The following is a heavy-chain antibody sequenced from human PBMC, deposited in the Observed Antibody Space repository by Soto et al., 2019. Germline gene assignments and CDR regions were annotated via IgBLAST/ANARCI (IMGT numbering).Heavy chain of an antibody. J-gene: IGHJ3*02. Sequence: PSQTLSLTCAISGDSVSSNSAAWNWIRQSPSRGHEWLGRTYYRSKWYNDYAVSVKSRITINPDTSKNQFSLQLNSVTPEDTAVYYCARVVVVVPAAMLGSGAFDIWGQGTMVTVSS. D-gene: IGHD2-2*01. CDR2: TYYRSKWYN. CDR1: GDSVSSNSAA. CDR3: ARVVVVVPAAMLGSGAFDI. V-gene: IGHV6-1*01.